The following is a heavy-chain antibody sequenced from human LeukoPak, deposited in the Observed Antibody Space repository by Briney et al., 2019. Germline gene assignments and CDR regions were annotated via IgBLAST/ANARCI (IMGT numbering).Heavy chain of an antibody. CDR1: GFTFSDYY. J-gene: IGHJ3*02. CDR3: AKDSGWGSSSDAFDI. Sequence: GGSLRLSCAASGFTFSDYYMSWIRQAPGKGLEWVAVVWYGGSNKYYADSVKGRFTISRDNSKNTLYLQMNSLRAEDTAVYYCAKDSGWGSSSDAFDIWGQGTMVTVSS. V-gene: IGHV3-30*02. D-gene: IGHD6-6*01. CDR2: VWYGGSNK.